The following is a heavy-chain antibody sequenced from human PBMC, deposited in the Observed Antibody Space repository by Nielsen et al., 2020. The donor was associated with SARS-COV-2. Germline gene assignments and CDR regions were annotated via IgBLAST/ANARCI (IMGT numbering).Heavy chain of an antibody. Sequence: SETLSLTCAVYGGSFSGYYWSWIRQPPGKGLEWIGEINHSGSTNYNPSLKSRATISVDTSKNQFSLKLSSVTAADTAVYYCARVLGIAAAGLYYYYMDVWGKGTTVTVSS. D-gene: IGHD6-13*01. CDR1: GGSFSGYY. CDR3: ARVLGIAAAGLYYYYMDV. V-gene: IGHV4-34*01. J-gene: IGHJ6*03. CDR2: INHSGST.